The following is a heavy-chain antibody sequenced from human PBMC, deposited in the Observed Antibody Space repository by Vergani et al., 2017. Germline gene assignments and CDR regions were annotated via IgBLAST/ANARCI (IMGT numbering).Heavy chain of an antibody. CDR2: ISAYNGNT. CDR1: GYTFTSYG. Sequence: QVQLVQSGAEVKKPGASVKVSCKASGYTFTSYGISWVRQAPGQGLEWMGWISAYNGNTNYAQKLQGRVTMTTDTSTSTAYMELRSLRSDDTAVYYFARELYYYDSSGYYYPDYWGQGTLVTVSS. CDR3: ARELYYYDSSGYYYPDY. D-gene: IGHD3-22*01. V-gene: IGHV1-18*01. J-gene: IGHJ4*02.